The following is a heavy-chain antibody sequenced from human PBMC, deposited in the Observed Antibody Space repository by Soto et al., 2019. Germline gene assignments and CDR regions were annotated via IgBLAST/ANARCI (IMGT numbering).Heavy chain of an antibody. D-gene: IGHD3-16*01. CDR1: GFTFSSYG. CDR2: IWYDGSNK. Sequence: GGSLRLSCAASGFTFSSYGMHWVRQAPGKGLEWVAVIWYDGSNKYYADSVKGRFTISRDNSKNTLYLQMNSLRAEDTAVYYCAREVLGEYNWFDPWGQGTLLTVSS. V-gene: IGHV3-33*01. J-gene: IGHJ5*02. CDR3: AREVLGEYNWFDP.